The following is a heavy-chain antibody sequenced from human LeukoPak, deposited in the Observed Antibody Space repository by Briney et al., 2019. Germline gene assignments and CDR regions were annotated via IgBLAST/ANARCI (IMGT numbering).Heavy chain of an antibody. CDR3: SRDRPRYCGRTSCPVDY. V-gene: IGHV3-21*01. J-gene: IGHJ4*02. D-gene: IGHD2-2*01. CDR1: VFAFSCDN. CDR2: ISTSNSYI. Sequence: GGSLRLSCAASVFAFSCDNMNWGRLAPGKGLEWVSSISTSNSYIYYADSVKGRFTISRDNAQSSLYLQMNSLTAEDTAVYYCSRDRPRYCGRTSCPVDYWGQGILVTVSS.